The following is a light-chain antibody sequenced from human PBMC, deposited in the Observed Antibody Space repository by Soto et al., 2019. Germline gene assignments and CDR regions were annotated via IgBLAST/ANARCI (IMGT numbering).Light chain of an antibody. Sequence: RASQSVSSIYLAWYQQKPRQAPSLLIYATSSRATGIPDRFSGSGSGTEFSLTISRLEPEDFAVYYCQQHGCSPVTFGQGTRLEIK. CDR2: ATS. CDR1: QSVSSIY. V-gene: IGKV3-20*01. CDR3: QQHGCSPVT. J-gene: IGKJ5*01.